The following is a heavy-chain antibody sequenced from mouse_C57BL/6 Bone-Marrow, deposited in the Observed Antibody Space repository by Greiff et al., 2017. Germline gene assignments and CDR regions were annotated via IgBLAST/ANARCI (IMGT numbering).Heavy chain of an antibody. CDR2: IDPANGDT. Sequence: VQLKESGAELVRPGASVKLSCTASGFNIKDDYMHWVKQRPEQGLEWIGWIDPANGDTEYASKFQGKATITADTSSNTAYMQLSSLTSEDTAVYYCTHVYNYGSSDDCWGQGTTLTVSS. CDR1: GFNIKDDY. V-gene: IGHV14-4*01. D-gene: IGHD1-1*01. J-gene: IGHJ2*01. CDR3: THVYNYGSSDDC.